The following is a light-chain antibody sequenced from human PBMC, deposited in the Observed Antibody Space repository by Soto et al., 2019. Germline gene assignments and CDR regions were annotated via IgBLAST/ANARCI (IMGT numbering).Light chain of an antibody. J-gene: IGKJ4*01. Sequence: DIQMTQSPSSLSASLGDRVTITCRASQSIETYLNWYQQKPGMAPKLLIFGASNLQSGVPSRFGGSGSGTDFTVTISSLQPEDLATYYCLQTYSFPHTFGGGTKVDI. CDR2: GAS. CDR1: QSIETY. V-gene: IGKV1-39*01. CDR3: LQTYSFPHT.